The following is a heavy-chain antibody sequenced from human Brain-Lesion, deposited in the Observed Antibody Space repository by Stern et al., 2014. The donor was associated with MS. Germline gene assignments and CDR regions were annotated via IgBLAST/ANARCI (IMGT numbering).Heavy chain of an antibody. V-gene: IGHV3-7*01. Sequence: EVPLVESGGGLVQPGGSLTISCTAAGFTFGNYWMTWVRQAPGKGLEWVANIKEDGTEKNYVDSVKGRFTISRDNARNSLYLQINSLRVEDTALYYCARVYNTIYGIVTQRGSGMDVWGQGTTVIVSS. D-gene: IGHD3-3*01. CDR2: IKEDGTEK. J-gene: IGHJ6*02. CDR3: ARVYNTIYGIVTQRGSGMDV. CDR1: GFTFGNYW.